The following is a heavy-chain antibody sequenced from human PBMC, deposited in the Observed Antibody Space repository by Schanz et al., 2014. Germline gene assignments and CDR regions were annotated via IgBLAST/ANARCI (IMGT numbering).Heavy chain of an antibody. V-gene: IGHV1-18*01. Sequence: VQSVHSGTEVQKLGASVKVSCQTSGYTFTAYGINWVRQAPGQGLEWVGWISPYNGNTNYAQKLQGRVTMTTDTSTGTAYMELRSLRSDDTALYYCTRGGYSYALSAFDIWGQGTMVTVSS. J-gene: IGHJ3*02. CDR3: TRGGYSYALSAFDI. CDR1: GYTFTAYG. CDR2: ISPYNGNT. D-gene: IGHD5-18*01.